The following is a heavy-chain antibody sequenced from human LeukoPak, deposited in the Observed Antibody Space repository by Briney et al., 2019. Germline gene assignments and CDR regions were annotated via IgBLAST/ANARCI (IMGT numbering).Heavy chain of an antibody. CDR1: GYTFTSYY. V-gene: IGHV1-46*01. J-gene: IGHJ4*02. Sequence: ASVKVSCKASGYTFTSYYMHWVRQAPGQGLEWMGIINPSGGSTSYAQKFQGRVTITADKSTSTAYMELSSLRSEDTAVYYCASGLDPFDYWGQGTLVTVSS. CDR3: ASGLDPFDY. CDR2: INPSGGST. D-gene: IGHD3-9*01.